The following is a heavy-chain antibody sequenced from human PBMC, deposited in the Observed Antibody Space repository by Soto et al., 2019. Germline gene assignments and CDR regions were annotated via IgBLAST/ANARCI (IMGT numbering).Heavy chain of an antibody. V-gene: IGHV2-5*01. CDR1: VG. CDR2: IYWNDDK. D-gene: IGHD4-17*01. CDR3: AHRPDDYGDLNDAFDI. J-gene: IGHJ3*02. Sequence: VGLGWIRQPPRKALEWLALIYWNDDKRYSPSLKSRLTITKDTSKNQVVLTMTNMDPEDTATYYCAHRPDDYGDLNDAFDIWGQGTMVTVS.